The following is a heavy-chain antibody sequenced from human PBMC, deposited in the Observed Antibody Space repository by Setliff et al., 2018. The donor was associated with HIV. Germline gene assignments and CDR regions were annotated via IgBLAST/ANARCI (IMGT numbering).Heavy chain of an antibody. CDR3: ARGNYGDYVGIYYYYGMDV. Sequence: SETLSLTCTVSGGSISSYYWSWIRQPPGKGLEWIGYIYYSGSTNYNPSLKSRVTISVDTSKNQFSLKLSSVTAADTAVYYCARGNYGDYVGIYYYYGMDVWGQGTTVTVSS. CDR1: GGSISSYY. CDR2: IYYSGST. J-gene: IGHJ6*02. D-gene: IGHD4-17*01. V-gene: IGHV4-59*01.